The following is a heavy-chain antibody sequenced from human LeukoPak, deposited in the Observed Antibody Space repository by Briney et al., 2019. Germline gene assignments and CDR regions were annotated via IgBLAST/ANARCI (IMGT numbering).Heavy chain of an antibody. J-gene: IGHJ3*02. D-gene: IGHD1-1*01. CDR3: ARAVSEVHDAFDI. CDR1: GGSISSGGYS. CDR2: IYHSGST. V-gene: IGHV4-30-2*01. Sequence: ASETLSLTCAVSGGSISSGGYSWSWIRQPPGKGLEWIGYIYHSGSTYYNPSLKSRVTILVDRSKNQFSLKLSSVTAADTAVYYCARAVSEVHDAFDIWGQGTMVTVSS.